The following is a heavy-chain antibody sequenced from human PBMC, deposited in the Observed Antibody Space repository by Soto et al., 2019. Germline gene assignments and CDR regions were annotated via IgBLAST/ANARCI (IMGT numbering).Heavy chain of an antibody. CDR2: IYWDDDK. CDR3: AHRASGDSSGYYLDY. D-gene: IGHD3-22*01. Sequence: QITLKESGPTLVKPTQTLTLTCTFSGFSLSTSGVGVGWIRQPPGKALEWLALIYWDDDKRYSPSLKSRLTITQDTSKNQVVLTLTNMDPVDTATYYCAHRASGDSSGYYLDYWGQGTLVTVSS. CDR1: GFSLSTSGVG. J-gene: IGHJ4*02. V-gene: IGHV2-5*02.